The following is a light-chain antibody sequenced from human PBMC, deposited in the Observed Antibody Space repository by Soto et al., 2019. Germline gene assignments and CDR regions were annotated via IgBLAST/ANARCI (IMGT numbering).Light chain of an antibody. CDR2: GAS. Sequence: EIVLTQSPGTLSLSPGERATLSCRASQSISSSYLAWYQQKPGQAPRVLIYGASSRATGIQDRFSGSGSGTDFTLTISRLDHEDFAVYYCQQYVSSPYTFGQGTKLEIK. CDR1: QSISSSY. J-gene: IGKJ2*01. CDR3: QQYVSSPYT. V-gene: IGKV3-20*01.